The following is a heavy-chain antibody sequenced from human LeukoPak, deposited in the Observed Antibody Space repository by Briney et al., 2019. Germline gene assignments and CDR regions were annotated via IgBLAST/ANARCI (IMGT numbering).Heavy chain of an antibody. CDR1: GFTFSSYS. J-gene: IGHJ3*02. D-gene: IGHD2-2*01. CDR2: ISSSSYI. CDR3: ARESQGYCSSTSCYALGAFDI. Sequence: PGGSLRLSCAASGFTFSSYSMNWVRQAPGKGLEWVSSISSSSYIYYADSVKGRFTISRDNAKNSLYLQMNSLRAEDTAVYYCARESQGYCSSTSCYALGAFDIWGQGTMVTVSS. V-gene: IGHV3-21*01.